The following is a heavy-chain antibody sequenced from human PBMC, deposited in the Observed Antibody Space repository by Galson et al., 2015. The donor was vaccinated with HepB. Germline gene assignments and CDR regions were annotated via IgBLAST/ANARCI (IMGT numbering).Heavy chain of an antibody. J-gene: IGHJ4*02. CDR2: ISYDGSNK. D-gene: IGHD5-12*01. CDR1: GFTFSSYG. CDR3: AKDEGGYDLRYFDY. Sequence: SLRLSCAASGFTFSSYGMHWVRQAQGKGLEWVAVISYDGSNKYYADSVKGRFTISRDNSKNTLYLQMNSLRAEDTAVYYCAKDEGGYDLRYFDYWGQGTLVTVSS. V-gene: IGHV3-30*18.